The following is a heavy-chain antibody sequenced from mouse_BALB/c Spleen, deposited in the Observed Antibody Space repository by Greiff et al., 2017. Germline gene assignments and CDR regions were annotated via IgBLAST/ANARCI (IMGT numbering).Heavy chain of an antibody. Sequence: QVQLQQSGPELVKPGASVKMSCKASGYTFTSYYIHWVKQRPGQGLEWIGWIYPGDGSTKYNEKFKGKTTLTADKSSSTAYMLLSSLTSEDSAIYFCAGGTTSSGFACWGQGTLVTVSA. J-gene: IGHJ3*01. V-gene: IGHV1S56*01. CDR3: AGGTTSSGFAC. CDR2: IYPGDGST. CDR1: GYTFTSYY. D-gene: IGHD1-1*01.